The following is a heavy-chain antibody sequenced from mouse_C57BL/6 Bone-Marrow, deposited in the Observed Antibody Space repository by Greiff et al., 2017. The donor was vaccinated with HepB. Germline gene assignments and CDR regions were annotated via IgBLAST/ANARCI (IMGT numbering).Heavy chain of an antibody. CDR2: IHPNSGST. D-gene: IGHD1-1*01. V-gene: IGHV1-64*01. CDR1: GYTFTSYW. Sequence: VQLQQPGAELVKPGASVKLSCKASGYTFTSYWMHWVKQRPGQGLEWIGMIHPNSGSTNYNEKFKSKATLTVDKSSSTAYMQLSSLTSEDSAVYYCAREDTTVVADFDYWGQGTTLTVSS. J-gene: IGHJ2*01. CDR3: AREDTTVVADFDY.